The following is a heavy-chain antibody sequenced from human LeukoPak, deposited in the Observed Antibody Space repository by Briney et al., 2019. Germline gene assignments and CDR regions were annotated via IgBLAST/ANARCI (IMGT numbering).Heavy chain of an antibody. CDR3: ARGGRGEDIVVVVAATDFDY. V-gene: IGHV4-34*01. CDR2: INHSGST. CDR1: GGSFSGYY. J-gene: IGHJ4*02. Sequence: SETLSLTCAVYGGSFSGYYWSWIRQPPGKGLEWIGKINHSGSTNYNPSLKSRVTISVDTSKNQFSLKLSSVTAADTAVYYCARGGRGEDIVVVVAATDFDYWGQGTLVTVSS. D-gene: IGHD2-15*01.